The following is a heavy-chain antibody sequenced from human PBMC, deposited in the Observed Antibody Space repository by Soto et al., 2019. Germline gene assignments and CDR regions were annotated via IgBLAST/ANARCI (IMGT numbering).Heavy chain of an antibody. V-gene: IGHV5-51*01. CDR3: ARGSCTTTISDPWFAP. CDR1: GYSFTSYW. CDR2: IYPGDSDT. Sequence: HGESLKISCTGVGYSFTSYWIGWVRQMPGKGLEWMGIIYPGDSDTRYSPSFQGQVTISADKSITTAYLQWSSLKASDTAMYYCARGSCTTTISDPWFAPWGQGTLVTVSS. J-gene: IGHJ5*02. D-gene: IGHD2-2*01.